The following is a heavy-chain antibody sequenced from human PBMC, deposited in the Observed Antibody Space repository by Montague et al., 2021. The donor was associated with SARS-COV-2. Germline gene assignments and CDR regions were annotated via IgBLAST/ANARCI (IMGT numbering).Heavy chain of an antibody. CDR2: LSYGGIT. Sequence: SETLSLTCSVYGDSMSRCYYNWVWIRQPTGKGLEWIGILSYGGITNYSPSLKSRVTISADTSKNQFSLKVTSMTAADTAVYYCARETVQASASDIDNWGQGALVTVSS. J-gene: IGHJ4*02. D-gene: IGHD2-15*01. CDR3: ARETVQASASDIDN. CDR1: GDSMSRCYYN. V-gene: IGHV4-39*01.